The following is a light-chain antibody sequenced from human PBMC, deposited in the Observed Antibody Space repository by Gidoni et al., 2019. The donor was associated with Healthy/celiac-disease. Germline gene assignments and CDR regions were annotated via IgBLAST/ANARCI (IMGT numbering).Light chain of an antibody. CDR2: DAS. CDR3: QQT. CDR1: QDISNY. Sequence: DIQMTQSQSSLSASVGDRVTITCQASQDISNYLNWYQQKPGKAPKLLIYDASNLETGVPSRFSGSGSGTDFTFTISSLQPEDIATYYCQQTFGPGTKVDIK. V-gene: IGKV1-33*01. J-gene: IGKJ3*01.